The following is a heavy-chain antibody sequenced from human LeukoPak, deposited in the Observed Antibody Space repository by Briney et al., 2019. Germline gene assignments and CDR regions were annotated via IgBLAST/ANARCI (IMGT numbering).Heavy chain of an antibody. V-gene: IGHV3-23*01. CDR3: AKDSSSWYDPTSIDY. D-gene: IGHD6-13*01. Sequence: PGGSLRLSCAASGFTFSSYAMSWVRQAPGKGLEWVSAISGSGGSTYYADSVKGRFTISRDNSKNTLYLQMNSLRAEDTAVYYCAKDSSSWYDPTSIDYWGQGTLVTVSS. J-gene: IGHJ4*02. CDR1: GFTFSSYA. CDR2: ISGSGGST.